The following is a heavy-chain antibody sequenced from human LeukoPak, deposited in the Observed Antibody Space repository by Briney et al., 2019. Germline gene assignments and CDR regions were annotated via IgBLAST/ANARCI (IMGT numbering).Heavy chain of an antibody. CDR3: AKIAPWGAVTTTDGFDY. Sequence: GGSLRLSCAASGFSFSNYAMSWVRQAPGKGQEWVSSISDSGAATYYADSVKGRFTISRDNSKNTLYLQLNSLGAEDTAVYYCAKIAPWGAVTTTDGFDYWGQGTLVTVSS. D-gene: IGHD4-17*01. V-gene: IGHV3-23*01. CDR2: ISDSGAAT. J-gene: IGHJ4*02. CDR1: GFSFSNYA.